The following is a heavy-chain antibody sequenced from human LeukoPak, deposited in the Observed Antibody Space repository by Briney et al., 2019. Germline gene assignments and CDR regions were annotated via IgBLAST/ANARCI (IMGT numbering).Heavy chain of an antibody. CDR1: GFTFGSYA. D-gene: IGHD2-15*01. V-gene: IGHV3-23*01. J-gene: IGHJ4*02. CDR3: AKTTTGYSSGRYPAWPIDY. CDR2: IFGSGGSA. Sequence: GGSLRLSCAAYGFTFGSYAMYWVCQAPGKGLEWVSGIFGSGGSAHYADSVKGRFTISRDNSKNTVYLQMDSLRVEDTAIYYCAKTTTGYSSGRYPAWPIDYWGQGTLVTVSS.